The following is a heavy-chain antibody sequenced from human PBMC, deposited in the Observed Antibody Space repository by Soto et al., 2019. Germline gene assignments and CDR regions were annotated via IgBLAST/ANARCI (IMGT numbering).Heavy chain of an antibody. D-gene: IGHD6-13*01. CDR3: AKVGSSSWYFFDY. V-gene: IGHV3-30*18. J-gene: IGHJ4*02. CDR2: ISYDGSNK. CDR1: GFTFSSYG. Sequence: GGSLRLSCAASGFTFSSYGMHWVRQAPGKGLEWVAVISYDGSNKYYADSVKGRFTISRDNSKNMLYLQMNGLRAEDTAVYYCAKVGSSSWYFFDYWGQGTLVTVSS.